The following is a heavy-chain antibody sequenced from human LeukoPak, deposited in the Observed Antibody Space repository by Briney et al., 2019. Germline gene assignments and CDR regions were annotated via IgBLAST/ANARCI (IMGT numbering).Heavy chain of an antibody. J-gene: IGHJ1*01. Sequence: PGGSLRLSCAASGFTFSDYYMSWIRQAPGKGLEWVSYISSSSTYTNYADSVKGRFTISRDNAKNSLYQQMNSLRAEDTAVYYCARDPVSSSWYGYFQHWGQGTLVSVSS. CDR3: ARDPVSSSWYGYFQH. V-gene: IGHV3-11*05. D-gene: IGHD6-13*01. CDR2: ISSSSTYT. CDR1: GFTFSDYY.